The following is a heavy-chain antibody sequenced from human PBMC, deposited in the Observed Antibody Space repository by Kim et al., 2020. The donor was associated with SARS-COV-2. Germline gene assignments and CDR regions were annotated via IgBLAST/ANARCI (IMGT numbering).Heavy chain of an antibody. J-gene: IGHJ5*02. Sequence: SETLSLTCAVSGGSISSDTWWCGVRQPPGKGLGWIGEIYHSGNTYYNPSLKGRVTISVDKSKNQFSLKLSCVTAADTAVYYCARDRDWFDPWGQGTLVTVSS. CDR2: IYHSGNT. CDR1: GGSISSDTW. V-gene: IGHV4-4*02. CDR3: ARDRDWFDP.